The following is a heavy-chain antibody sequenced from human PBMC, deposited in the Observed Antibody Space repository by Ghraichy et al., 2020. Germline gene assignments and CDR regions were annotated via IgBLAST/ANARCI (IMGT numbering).Heavy chain of an antibody. CDR3: AGGFCSGGSCLLPYYYYGMDG. CDR2: VSNVGNTI. CDR1: GFTFSDYY. V-gene: IGHV3-11*01. Sequence: GGSLRLSCAASGFTFSDYYMNWIRQAPGKGLEWLSYVSNVGNTIYYADSVKGRFTISRDNTKNSLYLQMNSLRAEDTAVYYCAGGFCSGGSCLLPYYYYGMDGWGQGTT. J-gene: IGHJ6*02. D-gene: IGHD2-15*01.